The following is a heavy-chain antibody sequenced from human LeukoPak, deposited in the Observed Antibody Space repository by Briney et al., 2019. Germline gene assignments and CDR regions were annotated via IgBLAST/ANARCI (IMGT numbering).Heavy chain of an antibody. V-gene: IGHV3-7*01. Sequence: GGSLRLSCAASGFTFDDYGMSWVRQAPGKGLEWVANIKPDGSEKHYVDSVKGRFTFSRDNAKNSLYLQMNGLRAEDMAVYYCARLAAGSDYFDYWGQGTLVTVSS. D-gene: IGHD6-13*01. CDR1: GFTFDDYG. CDR2: IKPDGSEK. J-gene: IGHJ4*02. CDR3: ARLAAGSDYFDY.